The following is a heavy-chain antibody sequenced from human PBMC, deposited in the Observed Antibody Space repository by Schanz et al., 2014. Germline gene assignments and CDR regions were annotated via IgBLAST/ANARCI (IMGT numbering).Heavy chain of an antibody. CDR1: GYIFGSHG. D-gene: IGHD3-10*01. J-gene: IGHJ3*02. CDR3: ARVHIATYHYNSPGAFDI. CDR2: INAHTGNT. V-gene: IGHV1-18*01. Sequence: QGQLVQSGSEVRKPGASVKVSCKASGYIFGSHGMTWVRQAPGQGPELMGWINAHTGNTQYAQKFQGRVNMTRDTVTTTVHLELTRLRTDDTAIYYCARVHIATYHYNSPGAFDIWGQGTRDTVSS.